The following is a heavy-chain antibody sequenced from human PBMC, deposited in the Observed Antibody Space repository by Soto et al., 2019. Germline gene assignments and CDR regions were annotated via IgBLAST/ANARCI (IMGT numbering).Heavy chain of an antibody. V-gene: IGHV5-51*01. J-gene: IGHJ4*02. D-gene: IGHD3-22*01. CDR1: GYSFTSYW. CDR3: GGRGYESRLCDY. Sequence: PGESLKISCKGSGYSFTSYWIGWVRQMPGKGLEWMGIIYPGDSDTRYSPSFQGQVTISADKSISTAYLQWSSLKASATAMYYSGGRGYESRLCDYRGQGKLATVCS. CDR2: IYPGDSDT.